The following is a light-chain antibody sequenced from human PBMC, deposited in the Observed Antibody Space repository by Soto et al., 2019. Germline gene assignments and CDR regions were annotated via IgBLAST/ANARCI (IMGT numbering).Light chain of an antibody. CDR3: XQYDSYPFT. CDR1: QSXXXX. CDR2: KAS. V-gene: IGKV1-5*03. J-gene: IGKJ4*01. Sequence: DIQMTQSPSTLSASVGDRVTITCRASQSXXXXLAWYQQKPGKAPKRLISKASNLKXGVPSRFSGTGSGTEXXXXXXXXXXXDFASYYCXQYDSYPFTFGGGTKVEI.